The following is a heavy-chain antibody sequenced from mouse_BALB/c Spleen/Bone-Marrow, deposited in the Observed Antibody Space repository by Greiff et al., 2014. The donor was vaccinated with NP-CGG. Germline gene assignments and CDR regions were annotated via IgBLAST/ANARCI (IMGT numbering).Heavy chain of an antibody. V-gene: IGHV7-3*02. D-gene: IGHD1-1*01. Sequence: DVMLVESGGGLVQPGGSLRLSCATSGFTFTDYYMSWVRQPPGKVLEWLAFIRNKANGYTTEYSASVKGRFSISRDNSQSILYLQMNTLRAEDSATYYCARDGSSFYLYCDDWGAGTTVTVSA. CDR2: IRNKANGYTT. CDR1: GFTFTDYY. J-gene: IGHJ1*01. CDR3: ARDGSSFYLYCDD.